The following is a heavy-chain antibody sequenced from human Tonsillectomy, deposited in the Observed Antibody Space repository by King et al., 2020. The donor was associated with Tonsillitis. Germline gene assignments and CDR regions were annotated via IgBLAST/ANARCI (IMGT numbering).Heavy chain of an antibody. D-gene: IGHD3-10*01. J-gene: IGHJ4*02. CDR2: ISSSSSYI. CDR1: GFTFSSYS. V-gene: IGHV3-21*01. CDR3: AREGKGTMVPEHY. Sequence: VQLVESGGGLVKPGGSLRLSCAASGFTFSSYSMNWVRQAPGKGLEWVSSISSSSSYIYYADSVKGRFTISRDNAKNSLYLQMNSLRAEDAAVYYCAREGKGTMVPEHYWGQGTLVTVSS.